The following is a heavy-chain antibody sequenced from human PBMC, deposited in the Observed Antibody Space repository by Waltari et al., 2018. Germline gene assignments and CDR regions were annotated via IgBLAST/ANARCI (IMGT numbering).Heavy chain of an antibody. CDR1: GFTFANAW. CDR2: VKSKVHGGTS. D-gene: IGHD3-22*01. Sequence: EVPLVESGGGLVKPGGSLRLSCAGPGFTFANAWLSWVRQAPGKGLEWVGRVKSKVHGGTSDYGAAVKGRFTISRDDSKNMLYLQMNNLKTEDTAVYYCTTGLYDSTGWDHWGQGTLVTVSS. V-gene: IGHV3-15*01. J-gene: IGHJ4*02. CDR3: TTGLYDSTGWDH.